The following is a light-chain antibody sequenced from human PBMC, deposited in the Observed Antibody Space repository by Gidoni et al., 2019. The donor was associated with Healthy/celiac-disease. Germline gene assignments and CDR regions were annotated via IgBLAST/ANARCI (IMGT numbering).Light chain of an antibody. Sequence: QSVLTQPPSASGTPGQRVTIPCSGSSSNIGSNTVNWYQQLTGTAPKLLIYSNNQRPSGCLDRFAGSKSGTSASLAISGLQSEDEADYYCAAWDDSLNGPWVFGGGTKLTVL. CDR3: AAWDDSLNGPWV. CDR2: SNN. V-gene: IGLV1-44*01. J-gene: IGLJ3*02. CDR1: SSNIGSNT.